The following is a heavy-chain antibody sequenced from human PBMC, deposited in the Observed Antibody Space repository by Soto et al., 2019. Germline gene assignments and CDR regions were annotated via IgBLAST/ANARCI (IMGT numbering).Heavy chain of an antibody. CDR2: ISWNGGTI. V-gene: IGHV3-9*01. J-gene: IGHJ4*02. CDR3: AKDKVYSNFEYYFDS. CDR1: GFTFQNYA. D-gene: IGHD4-4*01. Sequence: GGSLRLSCASSGFTFQNYAMHWVRQAPGKGLEWVSGISWNGGTIGYADSVRGRFTISRDNAKNSLYLQMNSLRPEDTALYYCAKDKVYSNFEYYFDSWGQGTLVTVSS.